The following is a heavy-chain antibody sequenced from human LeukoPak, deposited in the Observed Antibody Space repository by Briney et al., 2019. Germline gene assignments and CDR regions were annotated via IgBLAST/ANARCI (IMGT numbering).Heavy chain of an antibody. CDR2: ISFDGSNA. V-gene: IGHV3-30*04. CDR3: ASQAKGRLTGPFDY. J-gene: IGHJ4*02. Sequence: GGSLRLSCAASGFTFNTYALHWVRLAPGKGLEWLTVISFDGSNAYYADSVKGRFTISRDNSNNTLYLQMNSLRAEDTALYYCASQAKGRLTGPFDYWGQGTLVTVSS. CDR1: GFTFNTYA. D-gene: IGHD3-10*01.